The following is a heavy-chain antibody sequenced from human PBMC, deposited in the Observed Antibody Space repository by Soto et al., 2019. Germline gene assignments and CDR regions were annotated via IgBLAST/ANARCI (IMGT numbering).Heavy chain of an antibody. V-gene: IGHV5-51*01. CDR1: GYNFSNYW. J-gene: IGHJ4*02. CDR2: IYPGDSDT. D-gene: IGHD1-26*01. CDR3: ARHVGSNYIDF. Sequence: LGESLKISCQGSGYNFSNYWIAWVRQMPGKGLEWMGFIYPGDSDTRYNPSFQGQATIAADKSVNTAFLQWSSLKASDTAIHYCARHVGSNYIDFWGQGTLVTVSS.